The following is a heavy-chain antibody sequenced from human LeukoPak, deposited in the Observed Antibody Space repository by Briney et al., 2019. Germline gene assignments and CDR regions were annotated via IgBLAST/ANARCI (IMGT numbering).Heavy chain of an antibody. Sequence: PGGSLRLSCAASGFTFSSYAMSWVRQAPGKGLEWVSAISGSGGSTYYADSVKGRFTISRDNSENTLYLQMNSLRAEDTAVYYCAKDDLYGDSANDYWGQGTLVTVSS. CDR1: GFTFSSYA. CDR2: ISGSGGST. J-gene: IGHJ4*02. V-gene: IGHV3-23*01. CDR3: AKDDLYGDSANDY. D-gene: IGHD2-21*01.